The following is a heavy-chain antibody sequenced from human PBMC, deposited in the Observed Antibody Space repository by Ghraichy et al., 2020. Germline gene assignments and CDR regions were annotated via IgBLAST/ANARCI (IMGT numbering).Heavy chain of an antibody. V-gene: IGHV3-23*01. D-gene: IGHD4-17*01. CDR3: AKAVLVSSDDYGEPPDY. Sequence: GESLNISCAASGFTFSIYAMSWFRQAPGKGLEWVSAISGSGGSTYYADSVKGRFTISRDNSKNTLYLQMNSLRAEDTAVYYCAKAVLVSSDDYGEPPDYWGQGTLVTVSS. CDR1: GFTFSIYA. J-gene: IGHJ4*02. CDR2: ISGSGGST.